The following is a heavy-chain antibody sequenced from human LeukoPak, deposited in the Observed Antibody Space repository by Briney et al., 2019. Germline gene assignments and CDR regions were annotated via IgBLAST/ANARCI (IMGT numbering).Heavy chain of an antibody. CDR1: GYRFTSYW. V-gene: IGHV5-51*01. J-gene: IGHJ4*02. Sequence: GGALKISRKGPGYRFTSYWIGRVRQMPGKGLEWMGIIYPGDSDNRQSPPFQGQVTISADKSISTAYLQWSSLKASDTAMYYCARRRITMVRGVTDWSYYFDYWGQGTLVTVSS. D-gene: IGHD3-10*01. CDR2: IYPGDSDN. CDR3: ARRRITMVRGVTDWSYYFDY.